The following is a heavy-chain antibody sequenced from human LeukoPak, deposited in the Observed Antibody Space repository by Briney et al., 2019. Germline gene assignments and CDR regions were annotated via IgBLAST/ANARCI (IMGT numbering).Heavy chain of an antibody. CDR1: GGSISSSSYY. Sequence: SETLSLTCTVSGGSISSSSYYWGWIRQPPGKGLEWIGSIYYSGSTYYNPSLKSRVTISVDTSKNQFSLKLSSVTAADTAVYYCATTRFRLHYDSREDAFDIWGQGTMVTVSS. J-gene: IGHJ3*02. CDR3: ATTRFRLHYDSREDAFDI. V-gene: IGHV4-39*01. D-gene: IGHD3-22*01. CDR2: IYYSGST.